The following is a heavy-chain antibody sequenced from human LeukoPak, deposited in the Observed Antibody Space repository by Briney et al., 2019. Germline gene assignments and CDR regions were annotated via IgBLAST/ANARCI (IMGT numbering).Heavy chain of an antibody. Sequence: PSETLSLTCTVSGVSISRYYWNWIRQTPEKGLEWIGYIYYIGSTNTNPSLDSRVTISIDRSNNRFSLNLRSVTAADSAIYYCARSPTLDSSGWKYYFDYWGQGILVTVSS. CDR3: ARSPTLDSSGWKYYFDY. J-gene: IGHJ4*02. CDR2: IYYIGST. CDR1: GVSISRYY. D-gene: IGHD6-19*01. V-gene: IGHV4-59*01.